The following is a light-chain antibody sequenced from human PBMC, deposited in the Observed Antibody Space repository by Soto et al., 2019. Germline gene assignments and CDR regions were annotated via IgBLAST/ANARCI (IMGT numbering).Light chain of an antibody. CDR3: QTWATGPDWV. J-gene: IGLJ3*02. Sequence: QSVLTHSPSASASLGASVKLTCTLSSGQSTYAIAWHQQQPEKGPRYLMKLDSDGSHSKGDGIPDRFSGSSSGAERYLTISSLQSEDEADYYCQTWATGPDWVFGGGTKLTVL. V-gene: IGLV4-69*01. CDR2: LDSDGSH. CDR1: SGQSTYA.